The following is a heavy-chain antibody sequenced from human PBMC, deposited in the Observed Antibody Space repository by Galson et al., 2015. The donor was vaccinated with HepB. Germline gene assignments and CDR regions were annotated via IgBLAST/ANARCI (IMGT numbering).Heavy chain of an antibody. J-gene: IGHJ4*02. CDR2: INHSGST. Sequence: ETLSLTCAVYGGSFSGYYWSWIRQPPGKGLEWIGEINHSGSTNYNPSLKSRVTISVDTSKNQFSLKLSSVTAADTAVYYCARGRYAVGSLSCDYWGQGTLVTVSS. CDR1: GGSFSGYY. CDR3: ARGRYAVGSLSCDY. V-gene: IGHV4-34*01. D-gene: IGHD1-26*01.